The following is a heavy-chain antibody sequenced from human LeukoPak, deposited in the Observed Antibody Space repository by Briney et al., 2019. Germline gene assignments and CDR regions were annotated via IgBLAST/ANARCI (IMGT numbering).Heavy chain of an antibody. CDR3: ARDEYCSSTSCYAGYYYYGMDV. V-gene: IGHV3-7*01. D-gene: IGHD2-2*01. Sequence: PGGSLRLSCAASGFTFSSYWMSWVRQAPGKGLEWVANIKQDGSEKYYVDSVEGRFTISRDNAKNSLYLQMNSLRAEDTAVYYCARDEYCSSTSCYAGYYYYGMDVWAKGPRSPSP. CDR1: GFTFSSYW. CDR2: IKQDGSEK. J-gene: IGHJ6*02.